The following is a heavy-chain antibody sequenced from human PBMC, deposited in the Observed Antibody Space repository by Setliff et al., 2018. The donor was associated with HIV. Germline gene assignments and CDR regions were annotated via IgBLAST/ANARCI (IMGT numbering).Heavy chain of an antibody. J-gene: IGHJ4*02. V-gene: IGHV3-30*04. Sequence: AGGSLRLSCAASGFTLTDYPMHWVRQAPGNGLEWVAVIASHGNWHDYADSVKGRFTISRDNSKNTVYLQMNSLRAEDTAEYYCAKELAASGLGYFDSWGRGILVTVSS. D-gene: IGHD3-22*01. CDR2: IASHGNWH. CDR3: AKELAASGLGYFDS. CDR1: GFTLTDYP.